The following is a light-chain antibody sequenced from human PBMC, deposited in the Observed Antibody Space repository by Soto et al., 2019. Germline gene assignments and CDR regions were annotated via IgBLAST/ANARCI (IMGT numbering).Light chain of an antibody. CDR3: QTWGTGIQL. CDR2: VYSDGSH. CDR1: RGHSTYA. V-gene: IGLV4-69*01. Sequence: QLVLTQSPSASASLGASVKLTCILSRGHSTYAIAWHQQQPEKGPRYLMTVYSDGSHIKGDGIPDRFSGSSSGAERYLIISSLQSEDEADYYCQTWGTGIQLFGGGTKVTVL. J-gene: IGLJ3*02.